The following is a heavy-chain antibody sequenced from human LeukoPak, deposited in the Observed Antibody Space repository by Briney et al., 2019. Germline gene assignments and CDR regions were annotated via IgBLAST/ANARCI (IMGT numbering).Heavy chain of an antibody. Sequence: PSETLSLTCSVSGDSISSYYWGWIRQPPGKGLEWIGSIYHSGSTYYNPSLKSRVTISVDTSKNQFSLKLSSVTAADTAVYYCAREEEYSNYGRDWFDPWGQGTLVTVSS. CDR2: IYHSGST. J-gene: IGHJ5*02. V-gene: IGHV4-38-2*02. D-gene: IGHD4-11*01. CDR3: AREEEYSNYGRDWFDP. CDR1: GDSISSYY.